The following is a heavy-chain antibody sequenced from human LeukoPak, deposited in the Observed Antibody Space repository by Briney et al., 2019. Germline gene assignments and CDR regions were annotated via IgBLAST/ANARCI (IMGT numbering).Heavy chain of an antibody. CDR1: GYTFTGYY. Sequence: ASVKVSCKASGYTFTGYYMHWVRQAPGQGLXXXGWINPNSGGTNYAQKFQGRVTMTRDTSISTAYMELSRLRSDDTAVYCCARAKRAAAELYWGQGTLVTVSS. V-gene: IGHV1-2*02. CDR2: INPNSGGT. J-gene: IGHJ4*02. D-gene: IGHD6-13*01. CDR3: ARAKRAAAELY.